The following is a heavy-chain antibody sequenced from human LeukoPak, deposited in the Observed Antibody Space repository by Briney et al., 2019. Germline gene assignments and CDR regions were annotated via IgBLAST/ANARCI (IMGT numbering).Heavy chain of an antibody. Sequence: GSLRLSCAASGFTFSSYEMNWVRQPPGKGLEWIGEINHSGSTNYNPSLKSRVTISVDTSKNQFSLRLSSVTAADTAVYYCARTYGGDWYFDLWGRGTLVTVAS. CDR2: INHSGST. V-gene: IGHV4-34*01. CDR3: ARTYGGDWYFDL. J-gene: IGHJ2*01. D-gene: IGHD4-23*01. CDR1: GFTFSSYE.